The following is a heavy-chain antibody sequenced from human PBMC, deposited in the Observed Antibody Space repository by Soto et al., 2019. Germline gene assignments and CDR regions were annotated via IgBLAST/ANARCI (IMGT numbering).Heavy chain of an antibody. J-gene: IGHJ6*02. V-gene: IGHV4-34*01. CDR1: GGSFSGYY. D-gene: IGHD2-2*03. Sequence: SETLSLTCAVYGGSFSGYYWSWTRQPPGKGLEWIGEINHSGSTNYNPSLKSRVTISVDTSKNQFSLKLSSVTAADTAVYYCARAGYCSSTSCYIRYYYYGMDVWGQGTTVTVSS. CDR3: ARAGYCSSTSCYIRYYYYGMDV. CDR2: INHSGST.